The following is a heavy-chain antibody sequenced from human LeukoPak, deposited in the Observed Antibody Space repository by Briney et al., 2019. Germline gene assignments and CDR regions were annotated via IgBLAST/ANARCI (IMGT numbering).Heavy chain of an antibody. CDR1: GGSISSGGYY. CDR2: IYHSGST. D-gene: IGHD6-19*01. CDR3: ARTATVAQDYFDY. Sequence: PSETLSLTCTVSGGSISSGGYYWSWIRQPPGKGLEWIGYIYHSGSTYYNPSLKSRVTISVDRSKSQFSLKLSSVTAADTAVYYCARTATVAQDYFDYWGQGTLVTVSS. V-gene: IGHV4-30-2*01. J-gene: IGHJ4*02.